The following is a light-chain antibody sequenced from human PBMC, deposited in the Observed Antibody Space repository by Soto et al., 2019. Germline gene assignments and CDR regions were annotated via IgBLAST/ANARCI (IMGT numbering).Light chain of an antibody. CDR1: QSISSW. Sequence: DIQMTQSPSTLSASVGDRVTITCRASQSISSWLAWYQQKPGEAPKLLIYKASSLESGVPSRFSGSGSGTEFTLTISGLQPDDFATYYCQQYNNYWTFGQGTKVEIK. V-gene: IGKV1-5*03. J-gene: IGKJ1*01. CDR2: KAS. CDR3: QQYNNYWT.